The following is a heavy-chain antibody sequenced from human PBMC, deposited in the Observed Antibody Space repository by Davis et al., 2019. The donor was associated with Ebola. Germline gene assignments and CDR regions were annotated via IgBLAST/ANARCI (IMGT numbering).Heavy chain of an antibody. CDR1: GYTFTNYG. Sequence: ASVKVSCKASGYTFTNYGISWVRQAPGQGLEWMGWISAYSGNTNYAQKLQGRVTMTTDTSTSTAYMELRSLGSDDTAVYYCTRDWGYGNFAHYWYFDLWGRGTLVTVSS. J-gene: IGHJ2*01. CDR3: TRDWGYGNFAHYWYFDL. D-gene: IGHD4-11*01. CDR2: ISAYSGNT. V-gene: IGHV1-18*01.